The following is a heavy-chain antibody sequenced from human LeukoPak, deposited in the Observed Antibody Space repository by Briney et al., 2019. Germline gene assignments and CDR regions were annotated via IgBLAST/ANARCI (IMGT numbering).Heavy chain of an antibody. CDR2: VYPDDSNT. V-gene: IGHV5-51*01. CDR1: GYNFPTFW. J-gene: IGHJ4*02. CDR3: ARRGGQWSPVDY. Sequence: GESLKISCKASGYNFPTFWIAWVRQMPGKGLEWMGIVYPDDSNTRYSPSFQGQVTFSADKSISTAYLQWSSLKASDTAMYYCARRGGQWSPVDYWGQGTLVTVSS. D-gene: IGHD2-8*01.